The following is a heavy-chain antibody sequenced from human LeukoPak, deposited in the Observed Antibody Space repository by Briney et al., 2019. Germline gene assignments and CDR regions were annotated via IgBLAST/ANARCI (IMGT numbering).Heavy chain of an antibody. CDR3: ARDRYSPNYYYMDV. Sequence: GGSLRLSCAPSGFTFSDYYMSWIRQAPGKGLEWVSYISSSGSTIYYADSVKGRFTISRDNAKNSLYLQMNSLRAEDTAVYYCARDRYSPNYYYMDVWGKGTTVTVSS. J-gene: IGHJ6*03. D-gene: IGHD2-21*01. CDR2: ISSSGSTI. CDR1: GFTFSDYY. V-gene: IGHV3-11*01.